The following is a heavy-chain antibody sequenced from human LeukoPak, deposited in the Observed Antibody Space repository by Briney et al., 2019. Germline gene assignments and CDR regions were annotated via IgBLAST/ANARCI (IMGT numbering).Heavy chain of an antibody. J-gene: IGHJ3*02. Sequence: ASVKVSCKASGYTFTSYGISWVRQAPGQGLEWMGWISAYNGNTNYAQKLQGRVTMTTDTSTSTAYMELRSLRSDDTAVYYCARGGHPVVPAAMRGGDDAFDIWGQGTMVTVSS. D-gene: IGHD2-2*01. CDR3: ARGGHPVVPAAMRGGDDAFDI. CDR2: ISAYNGNT. V-gene: IGHV1-18*01. CDR1: GYTFTSYG.